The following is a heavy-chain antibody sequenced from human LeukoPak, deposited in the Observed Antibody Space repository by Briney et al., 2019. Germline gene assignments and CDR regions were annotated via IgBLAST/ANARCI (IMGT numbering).Heavy chain of an antibody. CDR1: GGSISSYY. Sequence: PSETLSLTCTVSGGSISSYYWSWIRQPAGKGLEWIGRIYTSGSTNCNPSLKSRVTMSVDTSKNQFSLKLSSVTAADTAVYYCARSDSFWYSSGWFDYWGQGTLVTVSS. V-gene: IGHV4-4*07. J-gene: IGHJ4*02. D-gene: IGHD6-19*01. CDR2: IYTSGST. CDR3: ARSDSFWYSSGWFDY.